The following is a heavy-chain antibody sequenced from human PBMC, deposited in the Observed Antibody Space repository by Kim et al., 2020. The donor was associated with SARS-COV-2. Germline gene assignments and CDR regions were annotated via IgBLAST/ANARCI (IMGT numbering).Heavy chain of an antibody. D-gene: IGHD3-16*02. CDR1: GFTFSSYS. CDR2: ISGRRSNT. Sequence: GGSLRLSCAASGFTFSSYSMNWVRQAPGKGLEWVSSISGRRSNTYHADSVKGRFTISRDNAKSSLYLQMNGLRAEDTAVYYCARQFMITFGGVIDQGFDYWGRGNVVTVSS. CDR3: ARQFMITFGGVIDQGFDY. J-gene: IGHJ4*02. V-gene: IGHV3-21*01.